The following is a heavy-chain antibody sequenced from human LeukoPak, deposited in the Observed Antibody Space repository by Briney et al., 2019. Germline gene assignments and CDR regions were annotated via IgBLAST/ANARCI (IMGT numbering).Heavy chain of an antibody. CDR1: GFTFSNYG. Sequence: GGSLRLSCAASGFTFSNYGMHWVRQAPGKGLEWVAVISNDGSNKYYADSVKGRFTISRDNAKNSLYLQMNSLRAEDTAVYYCARQYYYYYMDVWGKGTTVTISS. CDR3: ARQYYYYYMDV. J-gene: IGHJ6*03. CDR2: ISNDGSNK. V-gene: IGHV3-30*03.